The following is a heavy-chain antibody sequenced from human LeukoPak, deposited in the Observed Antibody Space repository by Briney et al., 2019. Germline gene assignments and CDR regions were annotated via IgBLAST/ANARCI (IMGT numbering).Heavy chain of an antibody. CDR2: ISPYNGNT. CDR1: GYTSTSYG. V-gene: IGHV1-18*01. J-gene: IGHJ4*02. Sequence: VASVKVSCKASGYTSTSYGISWVRQAPGQGLEWMGWISPYNGNTNYAPKLQGRVTMTTDTATSTAYMELTSLTSDDTAVYYCARDRQCGYWGQGTLVTVSS. D-gene: IGHD2-21*01. CDR3: ARDRQCGY.